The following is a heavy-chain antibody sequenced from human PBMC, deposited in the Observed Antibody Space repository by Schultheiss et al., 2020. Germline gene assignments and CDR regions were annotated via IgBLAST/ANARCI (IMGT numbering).Heavy chain of an antibody. CDR3: ARDSSYYDSSGYYSYGMDV. CDR1: GGSISSYY. J-gene: IGHJ6*02. Sequence: SQTLSLTCTVSGGSISSYYWSWIRQPPGKGLEWIGYIYYSGSTNYNPSLKSRVTISVDTSKNQFSLKLSSVTAAYTAVYYCARDSSYYDSSGYYSYGMDVWGQGTTVTVSS. D-gene: IGHD3-22*01. CDR2: IYYSGST. V-gene: IGHV4-59*01.